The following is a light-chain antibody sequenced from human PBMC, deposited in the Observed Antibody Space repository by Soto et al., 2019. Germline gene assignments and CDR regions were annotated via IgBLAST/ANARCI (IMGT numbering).Light chain of an antibody. Sequence: EIVLTQSPATLSLSPGERVTLSCRASQSVSTLLAWYQQKPGQAPRLLIYDASKRDVGVPARFSGSGSGTDFALSISSLEPEDTAVCYCQQRSSWPRKFGQGTNLEIK. V-gene: IGKV3-11*01. CDR1: QSVSTL. J-gene: IGKJ1*01. CDR3: QQRSSWPRK. CDR2: DAS.